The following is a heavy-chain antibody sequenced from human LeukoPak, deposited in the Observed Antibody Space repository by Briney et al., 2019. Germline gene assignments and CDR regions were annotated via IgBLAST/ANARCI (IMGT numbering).Heavy chain of an antibody. V-gene: IGHV3-48*03. D-gene: IGHD4-17*01. CDR1: GFTFSSYE. Sequence: GGSLRLSCAASGFTFSSYEMNWVRQAPGKGLEWVSYISSSGSTIYYADSVKGRFTIARDNAKNSLYLQMNSLRAEDTAVYYCARDESHDYGDYGGWFDPWGQGTLVTVSS. CDR2: ISSSGSTI. CDR3: ARDESHDYGDYGGWFDP. J-gene: IGHJ5*02.